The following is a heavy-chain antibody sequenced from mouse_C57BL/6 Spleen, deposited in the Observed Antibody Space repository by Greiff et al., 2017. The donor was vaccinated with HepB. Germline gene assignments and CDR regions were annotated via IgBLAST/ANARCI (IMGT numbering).Heavy chain of an antibody. Sequence: QVQLKQSGAELVRPGASVKLSCKASGYTFTDYYINWVKQRPGQGLEWIARIYPGSGNTYYNEKFKGKATLTAEKSSSTAYMQLSSLTSEDSAVYFCARGDYAMDYGGQGTSVTVSS. CDR2: IYPGSGNT. CDR1: GYTFTDYY. CDR3: ARGDYAMDY. J-gene: IGHJ4*01. V-gene: IGHV1-76*01.